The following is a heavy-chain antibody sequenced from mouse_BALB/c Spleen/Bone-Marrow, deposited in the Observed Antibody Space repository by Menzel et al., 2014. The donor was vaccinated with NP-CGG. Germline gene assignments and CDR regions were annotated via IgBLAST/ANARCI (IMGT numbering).Heavy chain of an antibody. CDR3: AREDGLWYFDV. Sequence: VRLQQSGAELMKPGASVKISCKATGYTFSSYWIEWVKQRPGHGLEWIGEILPGSGRTNYNEKFKGKATLTADTSSNTAYMQLSSLTSEDSAVYYCAREDGLWYFDVWGAGTTVTVSS. J-gene: IGHJ1*01. CDR1: GYTFSSYW. V-gene: IGHV1-9*01. CDR2: ILPGSGRT. D-gene: IGHD3-1*01.